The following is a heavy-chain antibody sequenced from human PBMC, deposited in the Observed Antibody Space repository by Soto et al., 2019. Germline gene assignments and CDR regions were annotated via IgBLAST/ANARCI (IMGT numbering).Heavy chain of an antibody. V-gene: IGHV3-33*01. CDR2: IWYDGSNK. CDR3: ARDGRDYDILTGLDY. J-gene: IGHJ4*02. D-gene: IGHD3-9*01. Sequence: TGGSLRLSCAASGFTFSSYGMHWVRQAPGKGLEWVAVIWYDGSNKYYADSVKGRFTISRDNSKNTLYLQMNSLRAEDTAVYYCARDGRDYDILTGLDYWGQGTLVTVSS. CDR1: GFTFSSYG.